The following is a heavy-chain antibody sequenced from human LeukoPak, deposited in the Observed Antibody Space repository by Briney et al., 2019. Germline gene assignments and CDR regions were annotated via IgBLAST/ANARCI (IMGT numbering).Heavy chain of an antibody. J-gene: IGHJ4*02. V-gene: IGHV3-74*01. CDR2: INSDGSST. D-gene: IGHD3-22*01. Sequence: GGSLRLSCAASGFTFSSYWMHWVRQAPGKGLVWVSRINSDGSSTSYADSVKGRFTISRDNAKNTLYLQMNSLRAEDTAVYYCARGPDSSGYPGYWGQGTLVTVSS. CDR3: ARGPDSSGYPGY. CDR1: GFTFSSYW.